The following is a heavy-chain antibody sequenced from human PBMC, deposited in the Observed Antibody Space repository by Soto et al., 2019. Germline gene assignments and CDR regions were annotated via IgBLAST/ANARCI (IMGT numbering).Heavy chain of an antibody. CDR2: INAGNGNT. CDR1: GYTFTGYA. V-gene: IGHV1-3*01. CDR3: ARGPRNWGVDY. Sequence: ASVKVSCKASGYTFTGYAMHWVRRAPGQRLEWMGWINAGNGNTKYSQKFQGRVTMTRDTSISTAYMELSSLRSEDTAGYYCARGPRNWGVDYWGQGTLVTVSS. J-gene: IGHJ4*02. D-gene: IGHD7-27*01.